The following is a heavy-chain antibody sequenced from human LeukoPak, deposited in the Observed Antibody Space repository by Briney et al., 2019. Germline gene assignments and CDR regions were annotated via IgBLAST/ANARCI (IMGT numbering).Heavy chain of an antibody. D-gene: IGHD6-19*01. CDR3: ARLPITLAGTKDAKYFQH. J-gene: IGHJ1*01. CDR2: ISGSGGST. CDR1: GFTFSSYA. Sequence: GGSLRLSCAASGFTFSSYAMSWVRQAPGKGLEWVSAISGSGGSTYYADSVKGRFTISRDNAKNTLYLQMNSLRAEDTAVYYCARLPITLAGTKDAKYFQHWGQGTLVIVSS. V-gene: IGHV3-23*01.